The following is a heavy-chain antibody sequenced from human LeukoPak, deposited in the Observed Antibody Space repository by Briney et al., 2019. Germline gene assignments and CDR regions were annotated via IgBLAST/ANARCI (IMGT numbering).Heavy chain of an antibody. CDR2: TTAYNGNT. D-gene: IGHD3-16*02. J-gene: IGHJ4*02. V-gene: IGHV1-18*01. CDR1: GYKFSSYG. Sequence: ASVKVSCKASGYKFSSYGITWVRQARGQGLEWMGWTTAYNGNTRIAEKFQARVTLTTDTATDTAFMELGSLRFDDTAVYYCARVLRLGEVSLGFWGQGTLVTVSS. CDR3: ARVLRLGEVSLGF.